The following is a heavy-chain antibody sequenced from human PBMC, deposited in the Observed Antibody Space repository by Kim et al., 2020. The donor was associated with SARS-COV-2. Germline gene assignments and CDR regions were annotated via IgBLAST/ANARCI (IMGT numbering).Heavy chain of an antibody. J-gene: IGHJ6*02. V-gene: IGHV3-53*04. CDR3: ARDRRNRRNYYYGMDV. CDR2: IYSGGST. Sequence: GGSLRLSCAASGFTVSSNYMSWVRQAPGKGLEWVSVIYSGGSTYYSDSVKGRFTISRHNSKNTLYLQRNSLMAEDTAVYYCARDRRNRRNYYYGMDVWGQGTTVTVSS. CDR1: GFTVSSNY.